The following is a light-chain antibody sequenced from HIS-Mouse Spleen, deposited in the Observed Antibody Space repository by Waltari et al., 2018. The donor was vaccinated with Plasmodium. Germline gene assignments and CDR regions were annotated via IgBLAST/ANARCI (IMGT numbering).Light chain of an antibody. V-gene: IGKV1-27*01. J-gene: IGKJ1*01. CDR1: QGISNY. CDR3: QKYNSAPWT. Sequence: DIQMTQSPSSLSASVGDRVTITCRASQGISNYLAWYQQKPGKVPKLLIYAASTLQSGVPSRFSGSGSGTDCTLNISSLQPEDVATYYWQKYNSAPWTFGQGTKVEIK. CDR2: AAS.